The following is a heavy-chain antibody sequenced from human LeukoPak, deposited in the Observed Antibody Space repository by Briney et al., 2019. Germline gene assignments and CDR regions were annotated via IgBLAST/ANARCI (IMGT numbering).Heavy chain of an antibody. CDR3: ARQIRYYDSSGSPHFDY. CDR1: GGSFSGYY. Sequence: SETLSLTCAVYGGSFSGYYWSWIRQPPGEGLEWIGEINHSGSTNYNPSLKSRVTISVDTSKNQFSLKLSSVTAADTAVYYCARQIRYYDSSGSPHFDYWGQGTLVTVSS. CDR2: INHSGST. V-gene: IGHV4-34*01. D-gene: IGHD3-22*01. J-gene: IGHJ4*02.